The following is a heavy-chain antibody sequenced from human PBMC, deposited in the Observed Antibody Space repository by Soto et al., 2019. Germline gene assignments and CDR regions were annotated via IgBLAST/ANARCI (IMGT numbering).Heavy chain of an antibody. CDR2: FDPEDGET. D-gene: IGHD6-13*01. Sequence: ASVKVSCKVSGYTLTELSMHWVRQAPGKGLEWMGGFDPEDGETIYAQKFQGRVTMTEDTSTDTAYMELSSLSSEDTAVYYCATTIRYIAAAGYNWFDPWGQGALVTVSS. CDR1: GYTLTELS. CDR3: ATTIRYIAAAGYNWFDP. V-gene: IGHV1-24*01. J-gene: IGHJ5*02.